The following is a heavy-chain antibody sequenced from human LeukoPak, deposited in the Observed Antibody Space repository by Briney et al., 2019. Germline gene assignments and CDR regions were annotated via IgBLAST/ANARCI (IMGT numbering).Heavy chain of an antibody. CDR3: ARVGATYGDPLEFDF. CDR1: GYSFMNYG. D-gene: IGHD4-17*01. J-gene: IGHJ4*02. Sequence: ASVKVSCKASGYSFMNYGITWVQQAPGQGLEWMGWISGYTGNADYAPKLQGRITMTTDTSTTTAYMELRSLRPDDTAIYYCARVGATYGDPLEFDFWGQGTLVTVSS. V-gene: IGHV1-18*01. CDR2: ISGYTGNA.